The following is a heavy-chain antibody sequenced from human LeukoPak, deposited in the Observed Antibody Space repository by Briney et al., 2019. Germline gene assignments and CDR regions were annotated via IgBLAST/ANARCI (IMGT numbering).Heavy chain of an antibody. J-gene: IGHJ4*02. CDR3: ARVFPINYFDY. Sequence: PSETLSLTCTVSGGSISSSSYYWSWIRQPPGKGLEWIGYIYYSGSTYYNPSLKSRVTISVDTSKNQFSLKLSSVTAADTAVYYCARVFPINYFDYWGQGTLVTVSS. CDR1: GGSISSSSYY. V-gene: IGHV4-30-4*08. D-gene: IGHD5-12*01. CDR2: IYYSGST.